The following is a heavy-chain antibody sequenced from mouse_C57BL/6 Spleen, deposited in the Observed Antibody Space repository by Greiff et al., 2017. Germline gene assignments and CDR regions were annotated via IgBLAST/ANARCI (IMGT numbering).Heavy chain of an antibody. CDR3: ARRRATMADWYFDV. CDR2: IYPGDGDT. Sequence: QVQLQQSGPELVKPGASVKISCKASVYAFSSSWMNWVKQRPGKGLEWIGRIYPGDGDTNYNGKFKGKATLTADKSSSTAYMQLSSLTSEDSAVYFCARRRATMADWYFDVWGTGTTVTVSS. J-gene: IGHJ1*03. CDR1: VYAFSSSW. D-gene: IGHD2-1*01. V-gene: IGHV1-82*01.